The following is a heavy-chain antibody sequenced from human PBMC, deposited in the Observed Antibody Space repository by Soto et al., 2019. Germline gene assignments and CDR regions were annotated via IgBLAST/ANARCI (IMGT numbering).Heavy chain of an antibody. J-gene: IGHJ6*02. V-gene: IGHV4-4*02. Sequence: QVQLQESGPGLVKPSGTLSLTCAVSGGSISSSNWWSWVRQPPGKGLAWIGEIYHSGSTNYNPSLKSRVTISVDKAKNQFSLKLSSVTAADTAVYYCAIRSGYSISWKVYYYYYGMDVWGQGTTVTVSS. CDR2: IYHSGST. D-gene: IGHD6-13*01. CDR1: GGSISSSNW. CDR3: AIRSGYSISWKVYYYYYGMDV.